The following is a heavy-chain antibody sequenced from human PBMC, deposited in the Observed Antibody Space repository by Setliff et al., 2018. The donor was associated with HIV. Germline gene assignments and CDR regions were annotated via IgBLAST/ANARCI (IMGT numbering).Heavy chain of an antibody. CDR1: GGSISSGSYY. CDR3: ARIKAFGSGSYHLDF. J-gene: IGHJ4*02. V-gene: IGHV4-61*02. D-gene: IGHD3-10*01. CDR2: IYGSGST. Sequence: PSETLSLTCTVSGGSISSGSYYWSWIRQPAGKGLEWIGRIYGSGSTNYNPSLESRVTMPVDTSKNQFYLKLSSVTAADTAVYYCARIKAFGSGSYHLDFWGQGTPVTVSS.